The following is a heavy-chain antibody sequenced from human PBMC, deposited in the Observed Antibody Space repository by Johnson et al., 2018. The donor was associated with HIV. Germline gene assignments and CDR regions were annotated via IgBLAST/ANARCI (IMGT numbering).Heavy chain of an antibody. CDR1: GFTFSSYA. CDR2: ISYDGSNK. V-gene: IGHV3-30-3*02. Sequence: VQLVESGGGVVQPGRSLRLSCAASGFTFSSYAMHWVRQAPGKGLEWVAVISYDGSNKYYADSVKGRFTISRDNSKNTLYLQMNSLRAEDTAMYYCAKDRFMFLENPVDGFDVWGEGTMVTLSS. J-gene: IGHJ3*01. CDR3: AKDRFMFLENPVDGFDV. D-gene: IGHD3-3*01.